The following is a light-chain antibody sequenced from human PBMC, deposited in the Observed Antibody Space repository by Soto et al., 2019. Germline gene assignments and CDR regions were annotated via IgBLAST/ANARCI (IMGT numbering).Light chain of an antibody. J-gene: IGLJ3*02. CDR3: SSYTNSTTV. Sequence: QSALTQPASVSGSHGQSITISCTGISSDVGGYAYVSWYQQHPGKVPKLMIYEVSSRPSGVSNRFSGSKSGNTASLTISGLQAEDEAAYYCSSYTNSTTVFGGGTKVTVL. CDR2: EVS. CDR1: SSDVGGYAY. V-gene: IGLV2-14*01.